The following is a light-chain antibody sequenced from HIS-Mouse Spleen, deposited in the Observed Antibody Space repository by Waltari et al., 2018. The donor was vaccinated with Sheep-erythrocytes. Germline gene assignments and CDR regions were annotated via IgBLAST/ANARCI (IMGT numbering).Light chain of an antibody. V-gene: IGLV2-14*01. CDR2: EVG. CDR1: SSDVGGYNY. J-gene: IGLJ3*02. Sequence: QSALTQPASVSGSPGQSITISCTGTSSDVGGYNYVSWYQQHPGKAPKIMIYEVGNRPSGVSNRFSGSKSGNTASLTISGLQAEDEADYYCCSYAGSSTPWVFGGGTKLTVL. CDR3: CSYAGSSTPWV.